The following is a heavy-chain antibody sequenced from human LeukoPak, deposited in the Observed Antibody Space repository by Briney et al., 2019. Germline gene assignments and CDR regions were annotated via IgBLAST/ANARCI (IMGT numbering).Heavy chain of an antibody. D-gene: IGHD6-13*01. Sequence: SETLSLTCAVYGGSFSGYYWSWIRQPPGKGLEWIGEINHSGSTNYNPSLKSRVTISVDTSKNQFSLKLSSVTAADTAVYYRARKEARYSSSWYGRSNWFDPWGQGTLVTVSS. V-gene: IGHV4-34*01. CDR3: ARKEARYSSSWYGRSNWFDP. J-gene: IGHJ5*02. CDR2: INHSGST. CDR1: GGSFSGYY.